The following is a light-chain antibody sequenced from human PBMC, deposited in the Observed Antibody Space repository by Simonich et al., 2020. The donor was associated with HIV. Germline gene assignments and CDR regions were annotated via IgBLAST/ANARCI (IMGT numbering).Light chain of an antibody. V-gene: IGKV1-8*01. CDR1: QAISSY. Sequence: AIRMTQSPSSLSASTGDRVTITCRASQAISSYLAWYQQKPGKAPKLLIYAASTLQSGVPSRFSGSGSGTDFTLTISCLQSEDFATYYCQHYYSYPLTFGQGTKVEIK. CDR2: AAS. J-gene: IGKJ1*01. CDR3: QHYYSYPLT.